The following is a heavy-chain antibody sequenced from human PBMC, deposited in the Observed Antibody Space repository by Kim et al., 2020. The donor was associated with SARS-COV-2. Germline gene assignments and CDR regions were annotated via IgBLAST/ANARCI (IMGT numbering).Heavy chain of an antibody. V-gene: IGHV6-1*01. D-gene: IGHD6-6*01. CDR3: AKGGYSNSANWFDP. Sequence: AVSVTSRTTINPDTSKNQFSLQLNSVTPEDTAVYYCAKGGYSNSANWFDPWGQGTLVTVSS. J-gene: IGHJ5*02.